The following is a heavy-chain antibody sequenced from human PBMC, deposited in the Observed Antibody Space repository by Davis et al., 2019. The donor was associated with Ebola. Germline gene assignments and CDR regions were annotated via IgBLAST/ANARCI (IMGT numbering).Heavy chain of an antibody. J-gene: IGHJ6*02. V-gene: IGHV4-34*01. CDR3: AREGITMVRGVNYYGMDV. CDR2: INHSGST. D-gene: IGHD3-10*01. CDR1: GGSFSGYY. Sequence: SETLSLTCAVYGGSFSGYYWSWIRQPPGKGLEWIGEINHSGSTNYNPSLKSRVTISVDTSKNQFSLKLSSVTAADTAVYYCAREGITMVRGVNYYGMDVWGQGTTVTVSS.